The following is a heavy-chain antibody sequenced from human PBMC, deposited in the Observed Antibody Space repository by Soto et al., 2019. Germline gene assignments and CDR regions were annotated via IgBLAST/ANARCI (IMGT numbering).Heavy chain of an antibody. D-gene: IGHD3-9*01. V-gene: IGHV3-21*04. CDR3: AKCDYDILTGYYNLPHSYYYYYGMDV. CDR1: GFTFSSYS. CDR2: ISSSSSYI. Sequence: GGSLRLSCAASGFTFSSYSMNWVRQAPGKGLEWVSSISSSSSYIYYADSVKGRFTISRDNAKNSLYLQMNSLRAEDTAVYYCAKCDYDILTGYYNLPHSYYYYYGMDVSGQGTTVTVSS. J-gene: IGHJ6*02.